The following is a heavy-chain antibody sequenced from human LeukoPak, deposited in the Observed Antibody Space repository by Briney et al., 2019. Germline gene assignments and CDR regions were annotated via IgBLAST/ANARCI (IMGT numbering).Heavy chain of an antibody. CDR1: GFTVSNSF. J-gene: IGHJ4*02. CDR2: LYSGGTT. V-gene: IGHV3-53*05. CDR3: ASPGPGGAAAGLFDY. D-gene: IGHD6-13*01. Sequence: GGSLRLSCAAFGFTVSNSFLSWVRQAPGKGLEWVSVLYSGGTTFYADSVKGRFTISRDNSMNTLYLQMKSLRPEDTAVYYCASPGPGGAAAGLFDYWGQGTLVTVSS.